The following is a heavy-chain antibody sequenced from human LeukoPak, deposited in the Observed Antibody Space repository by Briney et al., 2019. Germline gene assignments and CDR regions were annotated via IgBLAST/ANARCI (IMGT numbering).Heavy chain of an antibody. V-gene: IGHV5-51*01. CDR1: GDTFTCYW. CDR2: VYPGDSET. CDR3: AMSVTGYQLPFDY. Sequence: GESLKISCQASGDTFTCYWIAWVRQKPGTGLEWMGIVYPGDSETRYSPSFQGQVIISADKSVSTAFLEWSSLKASDTAMYYCAMSVTGYQLPFDYWGQGTLVTVSS. J-gene: IGHJ4*02. D-gene: IGHD4-17*01.